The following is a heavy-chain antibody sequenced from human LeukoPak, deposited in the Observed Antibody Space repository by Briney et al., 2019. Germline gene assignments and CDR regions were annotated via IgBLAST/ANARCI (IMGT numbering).Heavy chain of an antibody. J-gene: IGHJ4*02. V-gene: IGHV1-69*05. Sequence: GASVKVPCKASGGTFSSYAISWVRQAPGQGLEWMGGIIPIFGTANYAQKFQGRVTITTDESTSTAYMELSSLRSEDTAVYYCARDHRLRLGELANLDYWGQGTLVTVSS. CDR2: IIPIFGTA. CDR1: GGTFSSYA. CDR3: ARDHRLRLGELANLDY. D-gene: IGHD3-16*01.